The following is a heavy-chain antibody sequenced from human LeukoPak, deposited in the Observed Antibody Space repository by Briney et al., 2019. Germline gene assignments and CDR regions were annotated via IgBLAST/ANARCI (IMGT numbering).Heavy chain of an antibody. CDR2: IGSTDI. CDR1: GFTFNIRA. Sequence: GGSLTLSCAASGFTFNIRAMSWLRQAPGKGLEWVSSIGSTDIYYADSVKGRFTVSRDNSKNTLYLQLNNLRAEDSAVYYCAKDATTGNAIWDYFGKWGQGTLVTVSS. CDR3: AKDATTGNAIWDYFGK. V-gene: IGHV3-23*01. J-gene: IGHJ4*02. D-gene: IGHD1-1*01.